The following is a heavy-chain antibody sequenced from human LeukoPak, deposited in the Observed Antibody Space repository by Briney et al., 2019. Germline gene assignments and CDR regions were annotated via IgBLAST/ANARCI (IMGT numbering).Heavy chain of an antibody. Sequence: GGSLRLSCAASGFTFSSYWMHWVRQAPGKGLVWVSRINSDGSSTSYADSVKGRFTISRDNAKDTLYLQMNSLRAEDTAVYYCARDKRYYDILTGYFAGNYGMDVWGQGTTVTVSS. CDR1: GFTFSSYW. CDR2: INSDGSST. CDR3: ARDKRYYDILTGYFAGNYGMDV. V-gene: IGHV3-74*01. D-gene: IGHD3-9*01. J-gene: IGHJ6*02.